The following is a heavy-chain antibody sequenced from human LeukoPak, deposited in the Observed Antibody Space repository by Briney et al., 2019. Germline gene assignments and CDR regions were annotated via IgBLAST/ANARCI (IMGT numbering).Heavy chain of an antibody. V-gene: IGHV1-69*01. CDR1: GGTFSSYA. CDR2: IIPIFGTA. Sequence: SVKVSCKASGGTFSSYAISWVRQAPGQGLEWMGGIIPIFGTANYAQKFQGRVTITADESTSTAYMELSSLRSEDTAVYYCVSRSIAAAGTTHLTFDYWGQGTLVTVSS. J-gene: IGHJ4*02. D-gene: IGHD6-13*01. CDR3: VSRSIAAAGTTHLTFDY.